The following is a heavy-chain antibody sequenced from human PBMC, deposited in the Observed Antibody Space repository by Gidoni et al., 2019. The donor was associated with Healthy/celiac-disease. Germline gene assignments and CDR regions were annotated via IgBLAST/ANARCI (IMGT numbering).Heavy chain of an antibody. J-gene: IGHJ4*02. Sequence: QVQLQESGPGLVKPSETLSLTCTVSGGSLSSYYWSWIRQPPGKGLEWIGYIYYSGSTNYNPSLKSRVTISVDTSKNQFSLKLSSVTAADTAVYYCAGADDNWNDLHTIDYWGQGTLVTVSS. CDR1: GGSLSSYY. D-gene: IGHD1-20*01. CDR3: AGADDNWNDLHTIDY. V-gene: IGHV4-59*01. CDR2: IYYSGST.